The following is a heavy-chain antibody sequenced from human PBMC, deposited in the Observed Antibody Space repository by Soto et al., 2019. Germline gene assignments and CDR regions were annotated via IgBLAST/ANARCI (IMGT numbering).Heavy chain of an antibody. D-gene: IGHD3-16*02. CDR1: GGSINSSYSY. CDR2: VFYSGST. Sequence: SETLSLTCPVSGGSINSSYSYWGWIRQPPGKGLEWIGSVFYSGSTFYNPSLKSRVTISVDTSKNQFSLKLSSVTAADTAVYYCARVETFGGVITSNFDYWGQGTLVSVSS. J-gene: IGHJ4*02. V-gene: IGHV4-39*01. CDR3: ARVETFGGVITSNFDY.